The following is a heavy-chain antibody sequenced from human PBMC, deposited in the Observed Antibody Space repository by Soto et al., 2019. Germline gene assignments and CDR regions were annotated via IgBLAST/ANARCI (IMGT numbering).Heavy chain of an antibody. Sequence: QERLVQSGAEVRKPGSSVKVSCKVTGGTSTRYAINWVRQAPVQGLEWMGGIVPMFGTSKYAQKFQGRVTITADTSTNIAYMELRSLRSDDTAVYYCDRGSEYDFWSGYLWGQGTLVSVSS. D-gene: IGHD3-3*01. V-gene: IGHV1-69*06. CDR1: GGTSTRYA. CDR2: IVPMFGTS. CDR3: DRGSEYDFWSGYL. J-gene: IGHJ4*02.